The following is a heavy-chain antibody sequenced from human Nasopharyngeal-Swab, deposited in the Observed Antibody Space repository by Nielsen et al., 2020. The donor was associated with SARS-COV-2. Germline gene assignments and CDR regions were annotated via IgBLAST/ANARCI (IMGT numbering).Heavy chain of an antibody. V-gene: IGHV3-21*04. CDR2: ISSSSSYI. CDR3: ARRQYGDYYYYYGMDV. D-gene: IGHD4-17*01. Sequence: GESLKISCAASGFTFSSYSMNWVRQAPGKGPEWVSSISSSSSYIYYADSVKGRFTISRDNAKNSLYLQMNSLRAEDTAVYYCARRQYGDYYYYYGMDVWGQGTTVTVSS. J-gene: IGHJ6*02. CDR1: GFTFSSYS.